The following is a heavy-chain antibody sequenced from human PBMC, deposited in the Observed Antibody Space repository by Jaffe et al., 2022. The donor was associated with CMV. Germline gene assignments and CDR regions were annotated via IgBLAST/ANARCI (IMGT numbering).Heavy chain of an antibody. V-gene: IGHV4-59*01. J-gene: IGHJ4*02. CDR1: GGSISSYY. CDR2: IYYSGST. D-gene: IGHD5-18*01. CDR3: ARGRRGYSYGTAVDY. Sequence: QVQLQESGPGLVKPSETLSLTCTVSGGSISSYYWSWIRQPPGKGLEWIGYIYYSGSTNYNPSLKSRVTISVDTSKNQFSLKLSSVTAADTAVYYCARGRRGYSYGTAVDYWGQGTLVTVSS.